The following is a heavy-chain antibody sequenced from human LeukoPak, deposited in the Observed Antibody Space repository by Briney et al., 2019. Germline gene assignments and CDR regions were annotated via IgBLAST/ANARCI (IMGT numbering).Heavy chain of an antibody. CDR1: GYTFTSYG. Sequence: ASVKVSCKASGYTFTSYGISWVRQAPGQGLEWMGWISAYNGNTNYAQKLQGRVTMTTDTSTSTAYMELRSLRSDDTAVYYCARVGRYDYVWGSYRSLFDYWGQRTLVTVSS. CDR3: ARVGRYDYVWGSYRSLFDY. J-gene: IGHJ4*02. CDR2: ISAYNGNT. D-gene: IGHD3-16*02. V-gene: IGHV1-18*01.